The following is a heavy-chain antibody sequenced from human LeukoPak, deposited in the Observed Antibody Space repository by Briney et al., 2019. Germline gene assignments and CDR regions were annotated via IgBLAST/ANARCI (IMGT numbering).Heavy chain of an antibody. CDR3: AKARLSTGWAYNDY. J-gene: IGHJ4*02. D-gene: IGHD6-19*01. V-gene: IGHV3-23*01. CDR1: GFTFRSYA. Sequence: GGSLRLSCAASGFTFRSYAMSWVRQAPGKGLEWVSAIVGRGGTTFYADSVKGRFTISRDNSKNTVSLQMNSLRAEDTAVYYCAKARLSTGWAYNDYWGQGTLVTVSS. CDR2: IVGRGGTT.